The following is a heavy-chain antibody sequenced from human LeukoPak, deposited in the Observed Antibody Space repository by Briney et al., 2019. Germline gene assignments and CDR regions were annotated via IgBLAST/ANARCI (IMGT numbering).Heavy chain of an antibody. CDR2: IWYDGGNK. CDR3: ARDFPQLNAAYYFDY. Sequence: GGSLRLSCAASGFTFSNYGMHWVRQAPGKGLEWVAVIWYDGGNKYYADSVKGRFTISRDNSKNTLFLQMNSLRAEDTAVYYCARDFPQLNAAYYFDYWGQGTLVTVSS. CDR1: GFTFSNYG. D-gene: IGHD6-6*01. V-gene: IGHV3-33*01. J-gene: IGHJ4*02.